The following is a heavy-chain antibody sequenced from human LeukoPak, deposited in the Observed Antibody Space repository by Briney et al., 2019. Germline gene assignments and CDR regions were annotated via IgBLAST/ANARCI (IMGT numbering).Heavy chain of an antibody. CDR1: GYSFTSYW. CDR3: ARLEHTRAEGAAMVLY. J-gene: IGHJ4*02. CDR2: IYPGDSDT. D-gene: IGHD5-18*01. Sequence: GESLKISCKGSGYSFTSYWIGWVRQMPGKGLEWMGIIYPGDSDTRYSPSFQGQVTISADKSISTAYLQWSSLKASDTAMYYCARLEHTRAEGAAMVLYWGQGTLVTVSS. V-gene: IGHV5-51*01.